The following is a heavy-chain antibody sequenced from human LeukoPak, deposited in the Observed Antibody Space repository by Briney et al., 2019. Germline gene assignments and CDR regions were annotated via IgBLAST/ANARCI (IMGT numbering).Heavy chain of an antibody. Sequence: SVKVSCKASGGTFSSYAISWVRQAPGQGLDWMGGIIPIFGTANYAQKFQGRVTITAHASSSTAYMELSSLRPEDAAVFYCARAPGVGAKGFDSWGQGTLVTVSS. CDR3: ARAPGVGAKGFDS. V-gene: IGHV1-69*13. D-gene: IGHD1-26*01. J-gene: IGHJ4*02. CDR1: GGTFSSYA. CDR2: IIPIFGTA.